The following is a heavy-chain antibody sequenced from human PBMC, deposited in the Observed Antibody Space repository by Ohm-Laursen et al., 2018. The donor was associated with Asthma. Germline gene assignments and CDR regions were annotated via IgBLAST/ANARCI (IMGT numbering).Heavy chain of an antibody. J-gene: IGHJ4*02. CDR3: SRGRYYGSGSGLLGY. CDR1: GFTFSSYG. Sequence: SLRLSCAASGFTFSSYGMHWVRQAPGKGLEWVAVGGSYYDGGLKYYADSVNGRFTVSRDNSKNTLYLQMNSLRAEDTALYYCSRGRYYGSGSGLLGYWGQGTLVTVSS. V-gene: IGHV3-30*03. D-gene: IGHD3-10*01. CDR2: GGSYYDGGLK.